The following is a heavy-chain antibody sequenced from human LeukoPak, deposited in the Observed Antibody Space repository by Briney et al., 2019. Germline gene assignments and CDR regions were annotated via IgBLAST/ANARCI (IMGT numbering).Heavy chain of an antibody. Sequence: GGSLRLSCAASGFTFDDYAMHWVRQAPGKGLEWVSGISWNSGSIGYADSVKGRFTISRDNAKNSLYLQMNSLRAEDTAVYYCAKDTPSIVGATGNYWGQGTLVTVSS. J-gene: IGHJ4*02. CDR3: AKDTPSIVGATGNY. D-gene: IGHD1-26*01. CDR1: GFTFDDYA. V-gene: IGHV3-9*01. CDR2: ISWNSGSI.